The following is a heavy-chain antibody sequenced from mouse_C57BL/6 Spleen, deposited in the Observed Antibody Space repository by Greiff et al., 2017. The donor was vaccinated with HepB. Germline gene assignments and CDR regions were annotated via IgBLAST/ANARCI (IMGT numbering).Heavy chain of an antibody. D-gene: IGHD1-1*01. V-gene: IGHV1-61*01. CDR2: IYPSDSET. CDR1: GYTFTSYW. Sequence: QVQLQQPGAELVRPGSSVKLSCKASGYTFTSYWMDWVKQRPGQGLEWIGNIYPSDSETHYNQKFKDKATLTVDKSSSTAYIQLSSLTSEDSAVYYCARWYTTYMDYWGQGTSVTFSS. J-gene: IGHJ4*01. CDR3: ARWYTTYMDY.